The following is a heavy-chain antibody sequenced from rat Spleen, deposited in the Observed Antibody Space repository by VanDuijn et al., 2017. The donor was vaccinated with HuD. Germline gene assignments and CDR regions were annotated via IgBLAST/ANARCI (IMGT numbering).Heavy chain of an antibody. Sequence: EVQLVESGGGLVQPGRSLKVSCAASGFTFSNFDMAWVRQAPTKGLEWVASISRSGGNTYYPDSVKGRFTIPRDTAENTLYLQMNSLRSEDTATYYCARGRAVTITTYYFDYWGQGVMVTVSS. CDR1: GFTFSNFD. V-gene: IGHV5S13*01. J-gene: IGHJ2*01. CDR2: ISRSGGNT. D-gene: IGHD1-11*01. CDR3: ARGRAVTITTYYFDY.